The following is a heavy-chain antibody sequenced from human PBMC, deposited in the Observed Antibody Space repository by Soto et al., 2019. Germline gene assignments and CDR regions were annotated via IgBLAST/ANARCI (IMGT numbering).Heavy chain of an antibody. CDR1: GGSVSSGDSY. D-gene: IGHD6-19*01. J-gene: IGHJ4*02. CDR3: AGREESGPWLAFDY. Sequence: SETLSLTCTVSGGSVSSGDSYWSWIRQPPGKGLEWIGYMYDSGSTYYNPSLKSRVTMSVDTSKNQLSLKVRSVTAADTAVYFCAGREESGPWLAFDYWSQGTLVTVSS. V-gene: IGHV4-30-4*01. CDR2: MYDSGST.